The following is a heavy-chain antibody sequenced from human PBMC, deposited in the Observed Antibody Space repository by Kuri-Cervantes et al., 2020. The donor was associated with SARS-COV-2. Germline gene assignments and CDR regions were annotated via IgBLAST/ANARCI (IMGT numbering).Heavy chain of an antibody. CDR2: ISSSSSTI. CDR3: ARDQTYYYDSSGYPGDY. Sequence: ETLFLTCAASGFTFSSYSMNWVRQAPGKGLEWVSYISSSSSTIYYADSVKGRFTISRDNAKNSLYLQMNSLRDEDTAVYYCARDQTYYYDSSGYPGDYWGQGTLVTVSS. CDR1: GFTFSSYS. D-gene: IGHD3-22*01. J-gene: IGHJ4*02. V-gene: IGHV3-48*02.